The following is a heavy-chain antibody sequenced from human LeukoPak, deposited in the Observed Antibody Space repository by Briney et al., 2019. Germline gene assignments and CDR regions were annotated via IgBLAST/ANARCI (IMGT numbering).Heavy chain of an antibody. V-gene: IGHV3-30-3*02. D-gene: IGHD1-26*01. Sequence: GRSLRLSCAASGFAFSSYAMHWVRQGPGKGLEWVALVSYDGGSKYYADSVKGRITISRDNSKNTLHLQMNSLRTEDTAVYYCAEDNPELLRAFEIWGQGTMVTVSS. CDR2: VSYDGGSK. J-gene: IGHJ3*02. CDR3: AEDNPELLRAFEI. CDR1: GFAFSSYA.